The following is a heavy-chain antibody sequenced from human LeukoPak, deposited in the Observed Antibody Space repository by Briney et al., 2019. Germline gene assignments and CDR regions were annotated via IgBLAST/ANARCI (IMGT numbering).Heavy chain of an antibody. V-gene: IGHV4-34*01. Sequence: SETLSLTCAVYGGSFSGYYWSWIRQPPGKGLEWIGKINHSGSTNYNPSLKSRVTISVDTSKNQFSLKLTSVTAADTAVYYCARAVEYNFWSGLQRRAATLDYWGQGTLVTVSS. J-gene: IGHJ4*02. CDR2: INHSGST. D-gene: IGHD3-3*01. CDR1: GGSFSGYY. CDR3: ARAVEYNFWSGLQRRAATLDY.